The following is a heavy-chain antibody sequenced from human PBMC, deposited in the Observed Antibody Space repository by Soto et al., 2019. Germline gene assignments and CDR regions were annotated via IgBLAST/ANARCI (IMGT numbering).Heavy chain of an antibody. CDR1: GFTFSSYA. CDR3: ARDPMGRYYGSGGYYFDY. CDR2: ISYDGSNK. D-gene: IGHD3-10*01. Sequence: QVQLVESGGGVVQPGRSLRLSCAASGFTFSSYAMHWVRQAPGKGLEWVAVISYDGSNKYYADSVKGRFTISRDNSKNTPHLQSNSLRAEDTAVYYCARDPMGRYYGSGGYYFDYWGQGTMVTVYS. J-gene: IGHJ4*02. V-gene: IGHV3-30-3*01.